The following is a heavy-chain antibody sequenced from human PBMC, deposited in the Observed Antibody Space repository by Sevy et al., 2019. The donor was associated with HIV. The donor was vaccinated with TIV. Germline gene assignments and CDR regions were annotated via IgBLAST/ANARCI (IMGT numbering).Heavy chain of an antibody. V-gene: IGHV1-18*01. CDR3: ARVPTYYFGSGTYFDY. J-gene: IGHJ4*02. CDR1: GYTFSSNG. CDR2: IGVYNGNS. Sequence: ASVKVSCKASGYTFSSNGIAWVRQAPGQGLQWMGWIGVYNGNSNYAQNLRARVTMTTDTSTRTAYMELKSLRSDDTAVYYCARVPTYYFGSGTYFDYWGQGTLVTVSS. D-gene: IGHD3-10*01.